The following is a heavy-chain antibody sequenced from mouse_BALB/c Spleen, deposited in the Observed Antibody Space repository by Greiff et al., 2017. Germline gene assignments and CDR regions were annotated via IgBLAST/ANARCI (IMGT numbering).Heavy chain of an antibody. Sequence: EVNVVESGGGLVQPGGSLKLSCAASGFTFSSYGMSWVRQTPDKRLELVATINSNGGSTYYPDSVKGRFTISRDNAKNTLYLQMSSLKSEDTAMYYCARGGWFAYWGQGTLVTVSA. CDR2: INSNGGST. J-gene: IGHJ3*01. CDR3: ARGGWFAY. V-gene: IGHV5-6-3*01. CDR1: GFTFSSYG.